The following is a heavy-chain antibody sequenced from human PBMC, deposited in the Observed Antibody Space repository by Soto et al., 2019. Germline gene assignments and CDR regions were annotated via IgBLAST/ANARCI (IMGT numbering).Heavy chain of an antibody. Sequence: GGSLRLSCAASEFTFSNYAMSWVRQVPGKGLEWVSSSSDNGGTTYYADSVKGRFTISRDNSKNTLYLQMNSLRAEDTATYYCASCCPCTRGSRYPFAAFDIWGQGTMVTVS. CDR3: ASCCPCTRGSRYPFAAFDI. V-gene: IGHV3-23*01. D-gene: IGHD2-15*01. CDR2: SSDNGGTT. J-gene: IGHJ3*02. CDR1: EFTFSNYA.